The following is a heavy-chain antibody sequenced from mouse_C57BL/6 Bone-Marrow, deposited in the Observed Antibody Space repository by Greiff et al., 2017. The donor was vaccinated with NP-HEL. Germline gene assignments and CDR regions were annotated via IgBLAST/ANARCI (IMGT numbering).Heavy chain of an antibody. J-gene: IGHJ3*01. CDR3: TSTYYGFAY. V-gene: IGHV7-3*01. Sequence: DVLLVESGGGLVQPGGSLSLSCAASGFTFTDYYMSWVRQPPGKALEWLGFIRNKANGYTTEYSAAVKGRFTISRDNSQNILYLQMNALRAEDSATYCCTSTYYGFAYWGQGTLVTVSA. D-gene: IGHD2-10*01. CDR2: IRNKANGYTT. CDR1: GFTFTDYY.